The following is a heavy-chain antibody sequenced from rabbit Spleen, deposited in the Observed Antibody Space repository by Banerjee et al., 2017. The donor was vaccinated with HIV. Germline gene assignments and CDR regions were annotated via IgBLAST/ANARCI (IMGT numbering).Heavy chain of an antibody. V-gene: IGHV1S45*01. CDR3: ARGAWSTDCMNL. J-gene: IGHJ4*01. Sequence: QEQLVESGGGLVQPEGSLKLSCTASGFSFSNKAVMCWVRQAPGKGLEWIACINAVTGKPVYASWAKGRSTFSKTSSTTVTLQLSSLTAADTATYFCARGAWSTDCMNLWGQGTLVTVS. D-gene: IGHD7-1*01. CDR1: GFSFSNKAV. CDR2: INAVTGKP.